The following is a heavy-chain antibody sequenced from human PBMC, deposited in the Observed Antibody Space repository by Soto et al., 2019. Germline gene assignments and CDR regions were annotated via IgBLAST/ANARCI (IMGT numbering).Heavy chain of an antibody. J-gene: IGHJ4*02. V-gene: IGHV3-30*18. Sequence: QVHLVESGGGLVQPGRSLRFSCAASGFTFRNSGMHWVRQAPGKGLEWVSFISFDGSDTSYAVSVKGRFTIPRDNSKNTLYQQMNSLGTGDSAVFYCAKEGPHDYSDDTENYIEFWGKGALVTVSS. CDR3: AKEGPHDYSDDTENYIEF. D-gene: IGHD4-17*01. CDR1: GFTFRNSG. CDR2: ISFDGSDT.